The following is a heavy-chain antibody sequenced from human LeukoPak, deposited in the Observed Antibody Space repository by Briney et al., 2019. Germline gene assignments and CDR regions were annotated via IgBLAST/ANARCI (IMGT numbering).Heavy chain of an antibody. D-gene: IGHD3-16*01. CDR1: GGSLSGYY. J-gene: IGHJ4*02. CDR2: INHSGST. CDR3: ARQIRPSAFDY. V-gene: IGHV4-34*01. Sequence: SETLSLTCAVYGGSLSGYYWSWIRQPPGKGLEWIGEINHSGSTNYNPSLKSRVTISVDTSKNQFSLKLSSVTAADTAVYYCARQIRPSAFDYWGQGTLVTVSS.